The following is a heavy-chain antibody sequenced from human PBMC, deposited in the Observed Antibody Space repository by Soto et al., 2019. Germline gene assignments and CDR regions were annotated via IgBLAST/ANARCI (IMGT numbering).Heavy chain of an antibody. D-gene: IGHD7-27*01. CDR2: IYDGGTT. CDR1: GCSISIASYC. CDR3: ARGPSGDKVDY. V-gene: IGHV4-30-4*02. J-gene: IGHJ4*02. Sequence: SDTLSLTYTVSGCSISIASYCWSWIRQSPDKGLEWIGHIYDGGTTYSSPSLKGRVTISADTSETQFSLKLNSVSAADTAVYYCARGPSGDKVDYWGQG.